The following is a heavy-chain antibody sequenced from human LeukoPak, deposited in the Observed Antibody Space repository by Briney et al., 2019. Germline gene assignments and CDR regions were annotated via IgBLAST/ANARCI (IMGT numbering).Heavy chain of an antibody. D-gene: IGHD6-19*01. CDR1: GFTFSSYG. V-gene: IGHV3-30*18. Sequence: GGSLRLSCAASGFTFSSYGMHWVGPAPAKGLEWVAVISYVGSNKYYADSVQGRFTISSNNSKKTLYLQMHSLSAEDTAVNYCSKDPRAGAVSGIVYFDYWGQGTLLTVSS. J-gene: IGHJ4*02. CDR3: SKDPRAGAVSGIVYFDY. CDR2: ISYVGSNK.